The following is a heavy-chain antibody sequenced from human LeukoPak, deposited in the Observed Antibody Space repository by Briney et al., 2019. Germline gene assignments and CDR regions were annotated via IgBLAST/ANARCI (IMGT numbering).Heavy chain of an antibody. J-gene: IGHJ4*02. CDR2: LSWNSGVI. CDR3: AKGSYGSGSYVDK. D-gene: IGHD3-10*01. V-gene: IGHV3-9*01. Sequence: PGGSLRLSCAASGFTFDDYAMHWVRRAPGKGLEWVSGLSWNSGVIGYADSVKGRFTISRDNAKNSLYLQMSSLRAEDTAFYYCAKGSYGSGSYVDKWGQGTLVTVSS. CDR1: GFTFDDYA.